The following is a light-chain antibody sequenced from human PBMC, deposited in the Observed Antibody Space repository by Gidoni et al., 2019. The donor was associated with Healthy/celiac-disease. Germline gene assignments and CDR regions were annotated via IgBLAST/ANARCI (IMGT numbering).Light chain of an antibody. J-gene: IGKJ1*01. Sequence: EIVLTQSPGTLTLSPGERATLSCRASQSVSSSYLACYQQKPGQAPRLLIYGASSRATGIPDRFSGSGSGKDFTLTISRLEPEDFAVYYCQQYGSSPTWTFXXXTKVEIK. CDR3: QQYGSSPTWT. CDR1: QSVSSSY. CDR2: GAS. V-gene: IGKV3-20*01.